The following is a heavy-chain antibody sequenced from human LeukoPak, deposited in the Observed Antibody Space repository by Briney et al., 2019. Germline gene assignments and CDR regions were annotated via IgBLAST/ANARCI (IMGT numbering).Heavy chain of an antibody. D-gene: IGHD3-10*01. J-gene: IGHJ6*03. Sequence: PSETLSLTCAVYGGSFSGYYWSWIRQPPGKGLEWIGEINHSGSTNYNPSLKSRVTISVDTSKNQFSLKLSSVTAADTAVYYCARESSGSYYNPQGYMDVWGKGTTVTVPS. CDR2: INHSGST. CDR3: ARESSGSYYNPQGYMDV. CDR1: GGSFSGYY. V-gene: IGHV4-34*01.